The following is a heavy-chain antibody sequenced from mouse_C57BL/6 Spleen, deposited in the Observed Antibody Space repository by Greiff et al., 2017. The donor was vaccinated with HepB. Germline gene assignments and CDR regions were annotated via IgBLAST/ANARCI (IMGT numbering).Heavy chain of an antibody. Sequence: EVHLVESEGGLVQPGSSMKLSCTASGFTFSDYYMAWVRQVPEKGLEWVANINYDGSSTYYLDSLKSRFIISRDNAKNILYLQMSSLKSEDTATYYCAREDDYEDYYAMDYWGQGTSVTVSS. V-gene: IGHV5-16*01. CDR2: INYDGSST. D-gene: IGHD2-4*01. CDR3: AREDDYEDYYAMDY. J-gene: IGHJ4*01. CDR1: GFTFSDYY.